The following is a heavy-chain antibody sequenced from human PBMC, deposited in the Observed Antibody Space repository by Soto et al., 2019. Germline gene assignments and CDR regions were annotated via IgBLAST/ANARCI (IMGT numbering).Heavy chain of an antibody. V-gene: IGHV3-23*01. CDR1: GFTFSSYA. CDR2: ISTSGGNT. J-gene: IGHJ6*02. D-gene: IGHD3-3*01. CDR3: AKRPIFGVVIITIYNGMDV. Sequence: EVQLLESGGGLVQPGGSLRLSCVASGFTFSSYAMNWVRQAPGKGLEWVSAISTSGGNTYYADSVKGRFTISRDNSKNTLYLQMNSLRADDTAVYYCAKRPIFGVVIITIYNGMDVWGQGTTVTVSS.